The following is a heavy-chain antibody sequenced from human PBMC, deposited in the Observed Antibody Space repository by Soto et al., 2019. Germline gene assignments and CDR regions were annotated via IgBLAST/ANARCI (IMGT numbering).Heavy chain of an antibody. D-gene: IGHD6-25*01. CDR1: SNSIAGENW. CDR3: TRVFSSGSGWMYYFDF. V-gene: IGHV4-4*02. J-gene: IGHJ4*02. Sequence: QVQLQESGPGLVKPSETLSLTCTVSSNSIAGENWWSWVRQPPGMGLEWIGEIFHTGGTNYNPSLQGRVTMELDKSKNQFTLKLISATAADTAVYYCTRVFSSGSGWMYYFDFWGQGTLVSLSS. CDR2: IFHTGGT.